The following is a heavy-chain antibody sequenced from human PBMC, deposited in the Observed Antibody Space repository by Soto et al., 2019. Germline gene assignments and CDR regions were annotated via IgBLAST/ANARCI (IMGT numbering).Heavy chain of an antibody. Sequence: QVPLVQSGAEVKKPGASVKVSCKASGYTFTSYDIHWVRQAPGQGLEWMGWMNPNTGNAASAQKFQGRVTMTRNTSISTDYMQLSSLRSEDTAVYFCARVGRGTSGYFDYWGQGTRVTVSS. CDR3: ARVGRGTSGYFDY. CDR1: GYTFTSYD. D-gene: IGHD6-19*01. CDR2: MNPNTGNA. J-gene: IGHJ4*02. V-gene: IGHV1-8*01.